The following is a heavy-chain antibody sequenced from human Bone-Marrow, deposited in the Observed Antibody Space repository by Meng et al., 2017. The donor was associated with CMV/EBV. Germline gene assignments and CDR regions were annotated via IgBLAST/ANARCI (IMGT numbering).Heavy chain of an antibody. D-gene: IGHD3-3*02. CDR2: IYSGGST. CDR1: GFTVSSNY. Sequence: GESLKISCAASGFTVSSNYMSWVRQAPGKGLEWVSVIYSGGSTYYADSVKGRFTISRDNSKNTLYLQMNSLRAEDTAVYYCAKDRSIVHWGQGTLVTVSS. CDR3: AKDRSIVH. V-gene: IGHV3-53*01. J-gene: IGHJ4*02.